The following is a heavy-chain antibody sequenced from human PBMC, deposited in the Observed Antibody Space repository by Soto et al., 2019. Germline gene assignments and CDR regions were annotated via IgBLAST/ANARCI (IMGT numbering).Heavy chain of an antibody. D-gene: IGHD6-13*01. CDR1: GGTFSSYA. J-gene: IGHJ6*02. Sequence: SVKVSCKASGGTFSSYAISWVRQAPGQGLEWMGGIIPIFGTANYAQKFQGRVTITADESTSTAYMELSSLRSEDTAVYYCARDRAAAGTGNYYYGMDVWGQGTTVTVSS. CDR3: ARDRAAAGTGNYYYGMDV. V-gene: IGHV1-69*13. CDR2: IIPIFGTA.